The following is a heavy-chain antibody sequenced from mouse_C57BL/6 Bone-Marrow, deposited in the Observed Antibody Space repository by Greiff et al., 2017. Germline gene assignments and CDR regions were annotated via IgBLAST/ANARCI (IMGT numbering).Heavy chain of an antibody. CDR1: GFTFSSYA. CDR2: ISSGGDYI. V-gene: IGHV5-9-1*02. J-gene: IGHJ2*01. D-gene: IGHD1-1*01. Sequence: DVHLVESGEGLVKPGGSLILSCAASGFTFSSYAMSWVRQTPEKRLEWVAYISSGGDYIYYADTVKGRFTISRDNARNTLYLQMSSLKSEDTAMYYCTRDSAVVPYFDYWGQGTTLTVSS. CDR3: TRDSAVVPYFDY.